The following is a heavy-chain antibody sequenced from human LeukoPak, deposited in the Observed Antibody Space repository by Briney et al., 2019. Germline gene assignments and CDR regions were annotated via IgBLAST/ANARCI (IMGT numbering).Heavy chain of an antibody. D-gene: IGHD3-22*01. CDR2: INHSGNT. J-gene: IGHJ3*02. CDR1: GASISSNSYY. V-gene: IGHV4-39*07. CDR3: ARVRRIYYYDSSGYRGGAFDI. Sequence: ETLSLTCTVSGASISSNSYYWSWIRQPPGKGLEWIGEINHSGNTNYNPSPKSGVTISVDTCKNPFSLKLSSVTAADTAVYYCARVRRIYYYDSSGYRGGAFDIWGQGTMVTVSS.